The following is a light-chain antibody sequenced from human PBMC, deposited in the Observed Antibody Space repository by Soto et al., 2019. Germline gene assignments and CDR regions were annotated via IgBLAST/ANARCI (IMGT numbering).Light chain of an antibody. Sequence: EIVLTQSPGTLSLSPGERATLSCRASQSVSSSYLAWYQQKPGQAPRLLIYGASSRATGIPDRFSGSGSGTDFTLPISRLEPEDFAVSCCQQYGSSPLTFGGGTRVEIK. CDR2: GAS. V-gene: IGKV3-20*01. J-gene: IGKJ4*01. CDR1: QSVSSSY. CDR3: QQYGSSPLT.